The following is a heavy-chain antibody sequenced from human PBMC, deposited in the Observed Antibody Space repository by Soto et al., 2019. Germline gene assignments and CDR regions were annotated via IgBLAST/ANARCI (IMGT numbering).Heavy chain of an antibody. Sequence: EVQLLESGGGLVQPGGALRLSCAASGFTFSSYAMSWFRQAPGKGLELVSAISGSGGSTYYADSLKGRFTISRDNSKNTLYLQMFSLRAEDTAMYYCAKNSGYDYYDSSGIDYWGQGTLVTVSS. CDR2: ISGSGGST. D-gene: IGHD3-22*01. V-gene: IGHV3-23*01. J-gene: IGHJ4*02. CDR3: AKNSGYDYYDSSGIDY. CDR1: GFTFSSYA.